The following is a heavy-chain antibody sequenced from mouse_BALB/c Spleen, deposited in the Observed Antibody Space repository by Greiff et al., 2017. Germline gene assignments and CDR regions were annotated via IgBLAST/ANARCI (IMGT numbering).Heavy chain of an antibody. CDR3: ARGDSSGYAFAY. CDR2: ISDGGSYT. V-gene: IGHV5-4*02. D-gene: IGHD3-2*01. CDR1: GFTFSDYY. Sequence: EVKLVESGGGLVKPGGSLKLSCAASGFTFSDYYMYWVRQTPEKRLEWVATISDGGSYTYYPDSVKGRSTISRDNAKNNLYLQMSSLKSEDTAMFYCARGDSSGYAFAYWGQGTLVTVSA. J-gene: IGHJ3*01.